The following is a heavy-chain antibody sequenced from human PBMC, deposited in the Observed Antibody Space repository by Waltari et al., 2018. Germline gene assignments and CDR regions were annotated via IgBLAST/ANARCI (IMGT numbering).Heavy chain of an antibody. Sequence: EVQLLESGGGLVQPGGSLRLSCAASGFTFSSYAMSWVRQAPGKGLEWVSAIRGRCGSTDYADSVKGRFTISRDNSKNTLYLQMNSLRAEDTAVYYCAKMESGIPYWGQGTLVTVSS. CDR1: GFTFSSYA. V-gene: IGHV3-23*01. D-gene: IGHD2-21*01. CDR3: AKMESGIPY. J-gene: IGHJ4*02. CDR2: IRGRCGST.